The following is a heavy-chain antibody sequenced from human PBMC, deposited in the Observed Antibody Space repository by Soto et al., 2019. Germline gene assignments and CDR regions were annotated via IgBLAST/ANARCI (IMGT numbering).Heavy chain of an antibody. CDR2: TRNKANSYTT. D-gene: IGHD4-17*01. Sequence: GGSLRLSCAASGFTFSDHYIDWVRQAPGKGLEWVGRTRNKANSYTTEYAASVKGRFTISRGDSKNALYLQMNNLKTEDTAMYYCARELMTTVTYFDYWGQGTLVTVSS. CDR1: GFTFSDHY. V-gene: IGHV3-72*01. CDR3: ARELMTTVTYFDY. J-gene: IGHJ4*02.